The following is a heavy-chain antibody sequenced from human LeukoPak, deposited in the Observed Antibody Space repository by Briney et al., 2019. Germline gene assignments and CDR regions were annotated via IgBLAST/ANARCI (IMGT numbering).Heavy chain of an antibody. V-gene: IGHV3-53*05. J-gene: IGHJ4*02. CDR3: AKNYGSGSYYSYFDY. CDR2: IYSGGST. Sequence: GGSLRLSCAASGFTVSSNYMSWVRQAPGKGLEWVSVIYSGGSTYYADSVKGRFTISRDNSKNTLYLQMNSLRAEDTAVYYCAKNYGSGSYYSYFDYWGQGTLVTVSS. CDR1: GFTVSSNY. D-gene: IGHD3-10*01.